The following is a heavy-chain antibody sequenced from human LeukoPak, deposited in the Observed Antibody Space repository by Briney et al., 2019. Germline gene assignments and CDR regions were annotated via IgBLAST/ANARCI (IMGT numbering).Heavy chain of an antibody. CDR2: ISSSGSTI. Sequence: GGSLRLSCAASGFTFSDYYMSWIRQAPGKGLEWVSYISSSGSTIYYADSVKGRFTISRDNAKNSLYLQMNSLRAEDTAVYYCARDRGSPQVFGVVNLLDYWGQGTLVTVSS. CDR3: ARDRGSPQVFGVVNLLDY. V-gene: IGHV3-11*04. CDR1: GFTFSDYY. J-gene: IGHJ4*02. D-gene: IGHD3-3*01.